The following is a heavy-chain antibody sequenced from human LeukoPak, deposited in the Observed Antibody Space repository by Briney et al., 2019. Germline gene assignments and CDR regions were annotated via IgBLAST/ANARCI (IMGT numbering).Heavy chain of an antibody. CDR1: GFTYSSYG. CDR2: IWSDGSTR. J-gene: IGHJ4*02. V-gene: IGHV3-33*01. Sequence: PGGSLRLSCAASGFTYSSYGMHWVRQAPGKGLEWVAVIWSDGSTRYYADSVRGRFTTSRDNSMNTVFLQVDSLRAEDTAVYFCARESIVVVPEDTGTFDYWGQGALVTVSS. D-gene: IGHD2-2*01. CDR3: ARESIVVVPEDTGTFDY.